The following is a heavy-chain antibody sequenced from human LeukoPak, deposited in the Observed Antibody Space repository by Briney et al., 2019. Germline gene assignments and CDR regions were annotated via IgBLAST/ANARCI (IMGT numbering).Heavy chain of an antibody. J-gene: IGHJ4*02. V-gene: IGHV4-39*01. CDR1: GGSISSSSYY. Sequence: SETLSLTCTVSGGSISSSSYYWGWIRQPPGKGLEWIGSIYYSGSTYYSPSLKSRVTISVDTSKNQFSLKLSSVTAADTAVYYCARASTYCGGDCYPILFDYWGQGTLVTVSS. D-gene: IGHD2-21*02. CDR3: ARASTYCGGDCYPILFDY. CDR2: IYYSGST.